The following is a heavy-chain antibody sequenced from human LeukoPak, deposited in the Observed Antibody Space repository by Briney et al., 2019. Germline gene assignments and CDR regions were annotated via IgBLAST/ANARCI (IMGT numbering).Heavy chain of an antibody. CDR1: GFTFSSHW. Sequence: GGSLRLSCAASGFTFSSHWRHWVRQAPEKGLVGVAHINAGGSATYYAASRNGRFTISRDNATNTLYLQMHSLTAEDTGVYYCVRGALRDCSYTSCTRGNWFDPWGQGTLVTVSS. D-gene: IGHD2-2*01. V-gene: IGHV3-74*01. J-gene: IGHJ5*02. CDR2: INAGGSAT. CDR3: VRGALRDCSYTSCTRGNWFDP.